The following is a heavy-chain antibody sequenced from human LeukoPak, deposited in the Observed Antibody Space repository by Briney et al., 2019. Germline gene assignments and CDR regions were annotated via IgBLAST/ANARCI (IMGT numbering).Heavy chain of an antibody. D-gene: IGHD3-9*01. CDR1: GFTFTIYA. V-gene: IGHV3-23*01. Sequence: GGSLRLSCAASGFTFTIYAMSWVRQAPGKGLEWVSAISGSGGSTYYADSVKGLFTISRDNSKSTLYLQINSLRAEDTAVYYWAIDQCLRYFDWLSESHFDYWGQGTLVTVSS. CDR3: AIDQCLRYFDWLSESHFDY. J-gene: IGHJ4*02. CDR2: ISGSGGST.